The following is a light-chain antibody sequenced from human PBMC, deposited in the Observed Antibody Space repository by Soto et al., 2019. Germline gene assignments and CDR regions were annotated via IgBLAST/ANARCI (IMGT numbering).Light chain of an antibody. CDR1: QSVNNK. V-gene: IGKV3-15*01. J-gene: IGKJ4*01. CDR3: QQRSNWLT. Sequence: EIVMTQSPATLSVSPGERVTLSCRASQSVNNKVAWYQQKPGQAPRLLIFGASTRATGIPARFSGSGSATDFTLTISGLEPEDFAVYYCQQRSNWLTFGGGTKVDIK. CDR2: GAS.